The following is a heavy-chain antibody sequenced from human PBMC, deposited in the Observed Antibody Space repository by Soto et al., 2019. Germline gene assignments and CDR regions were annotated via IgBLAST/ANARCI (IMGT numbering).Heavy chain of an antibody. CDR1: GGSICNYY. V-gene: IGHV4-59*08. D-gene: IGHD3-16*01. CDR3: ARSERIRITFGGVTWFDP. Sequence: PSETLSLTCTVSGGSICNYYWSWIRQPPGKGLEWIGYIYYTGSTNYNPSLKSRVTISVDTSKNQFSLKLISVTAADTAVYYCARSERIRITFGGVTWFDPWGRGTLVTVSS. J-gene: IGHJ5*02. CDR2: IYYTGST.